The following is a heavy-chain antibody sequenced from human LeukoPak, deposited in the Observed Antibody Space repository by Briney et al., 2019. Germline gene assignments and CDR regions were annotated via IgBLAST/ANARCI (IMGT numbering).Heavy chain of an antibody. CDR2: INHSGST. CDR1: GGSFSGYY. J-gene: IGHJ6*03. CDR3: ARVGLRGMDV. D-gene: IGHD4-17*01. Sequence: TSETLSLTCAVYGGSFSGYYWSWIRQPPGKGLEWIGEINHSGSTNYNPSLKSRVTISVDTSKNQFSLKLSSVTAADTAVYYCARVGLRGMDVWGKGTTVTVSS. V-gene: IGHV4-34*01.